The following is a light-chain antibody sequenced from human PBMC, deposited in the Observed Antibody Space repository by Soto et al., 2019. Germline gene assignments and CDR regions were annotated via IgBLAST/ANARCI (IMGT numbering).Light chain of an antibody. CDR3: QQYNNWPPIT. J-gene: IGKJ5*01. Sequence: EIVMTQSPATLSVSPGERAPLSGRASRSVRSNLAWYQQKPGQAPRLLIYGASTRATGIPARFSGSGSGTEFTLTISSLQSEDFAVYYCQQYNNWPPITFGQGTRLEIK. CDR1: RSVRSN. CDR2: GAS. V-gene: IGKV3-15*01.